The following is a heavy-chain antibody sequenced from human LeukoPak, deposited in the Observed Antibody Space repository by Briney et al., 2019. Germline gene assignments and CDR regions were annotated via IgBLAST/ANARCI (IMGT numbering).Heavy chain of an antibody. V-gene: IGHV3-23*01. CDR3: AKDLYFFDY. CDR2: ISGSGGST. Sequence: GGSLRLSCAASGFTFSTYAMSWVRQPPGKRLEWVSAISGSGGSTYYADSVKGRFTISRDNSKNTLYLQMNSLRAEDTAVYYCAKDLYFFDYWGQGTLVTVSS. CDR1: GFTFSTYA. J-gene: IGHJ4*02.